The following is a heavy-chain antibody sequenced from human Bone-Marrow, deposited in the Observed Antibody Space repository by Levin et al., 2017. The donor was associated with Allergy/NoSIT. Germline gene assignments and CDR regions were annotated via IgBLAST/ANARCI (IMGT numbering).Heavy chain of an antibody. V-gene: IGHV3-23*01. CDR1: GFTFSSYA. Sequence: GESLKISCAASGFTFSSYAMSWVRQAPGKGLEWVSAISGSGGSTYYADSVKGRFTISRDNSKNTLYLQMNSLRAEDTAVYYCAKARSGYSYGYDYWGQGTLVTVSS. D-gene: IGHD5-18*01. CDR3: AKARSGYSYGYDY. CDR2: ISGSGGST. J-gene: IGHJ4*02.